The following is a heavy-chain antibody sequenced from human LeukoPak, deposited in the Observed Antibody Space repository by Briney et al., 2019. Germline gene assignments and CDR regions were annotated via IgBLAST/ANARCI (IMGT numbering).Heavy chain of an antibody. Sequence: SETLSLTCTVSGGSINTYYWSWIRQPPGKGLEWIGYIYNSGTTNYNPSLKSRVTILVDTSKKQFSLKLSPVTAADTAVYYCARDLSDYYGSGSYRPIDAFDIWGQGTMVTVSS. D-gene: IGHD3-10*01. V-gene: IGHV4-59*12. CDR3: ARDLSDYYGSGSYRPIDAFDI. CDR2: IYNSGTT. J-gene: IGHJ3*02. CDR1: GGSINTYY.